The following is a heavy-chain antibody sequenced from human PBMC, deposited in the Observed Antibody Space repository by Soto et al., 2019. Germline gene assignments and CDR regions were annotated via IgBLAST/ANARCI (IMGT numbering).Heavy chain of an antibody. V-gene: IGHV5-51*01. CDR1: GYNFGNYW. D-gene: IGHD3-10*01. J-gene: IGHJ5*02. CDR3: ARHVFNMARGPLDP. CDR2: IYPGDGDT. Sequence: GESLKISCQGSGYNFGNYWIAWVRQMPGKGLEWMGIIYPGDGDTLYSPSFQGQVSFSVDKSVNTAYMKWSSLEASDTAIYYCARHVFNMARGPLDPWGQGTRVTVS.